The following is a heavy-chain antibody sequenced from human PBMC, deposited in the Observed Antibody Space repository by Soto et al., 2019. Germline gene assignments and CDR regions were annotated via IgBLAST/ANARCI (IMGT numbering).Heavy chain of an antibody. CDR1: GGTFSSYA. J-gene: IGHJ6*02. V-gene: IGHV1-69*13. D-gene: IGHD6-13*01. Sequence: SVKVSCKASGGTFSSYAISWVRQAPGQGLEWMGGIIPIFGTANYAQKFQGRVTITADESTSTAYMELSSLRSEDTAVYYCARDPPHSSSWYFNTKPTQYYYYYYGMDVWGQGTTVTVSS. CDR3: ARDPPHSSSWYFNTKPTQYYYYYYGMDV. CDR2: IIPIFGTA.